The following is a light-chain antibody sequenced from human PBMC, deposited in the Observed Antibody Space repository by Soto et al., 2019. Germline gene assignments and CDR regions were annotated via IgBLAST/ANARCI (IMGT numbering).Light chain of an antibody. Sequence: DIQMTQSPSTLSASVGERVTITCRASQNISTWLAWYQHSPGQAPKVLIYDASNLENGVRSRFRGGGSGTEFTLTISSLQPDDFATHHCQQYNTFSPWTFGQGTKVEI. CDR1: QNISTW. CDR3: QQYNTFSPWT. J-gene: IGKJ1*01. V-gene: IGKV1-5*01. CDR2: DAS.